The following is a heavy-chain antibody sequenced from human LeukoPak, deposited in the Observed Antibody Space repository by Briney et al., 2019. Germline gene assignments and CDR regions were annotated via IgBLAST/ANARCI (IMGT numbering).Heavy chain of an antibody. J-gene: IGHJ4*02. Sequence: QTGGSLRLSCAASGFSIRNHWMSWVRQAPGKGLEWVAHISEDGSDKLYEESLMGRFTISRGNANNLMFLYMNSLRAEDTAVYFCARSVHSTADYWGQGILVTVSS. CDR1: GFSIRNHW. CDR2: ISEDGSDK. CDR3: ARSVHSTADY. D-gene: IGHD6-13*01. V-gene: IGHV3-7*01.